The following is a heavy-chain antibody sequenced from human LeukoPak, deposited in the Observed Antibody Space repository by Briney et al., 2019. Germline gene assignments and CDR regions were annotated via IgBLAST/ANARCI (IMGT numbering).Heavy chain of an antibody. D-gene: IGHD3-16*02. CDR1: GGSFSGYY. V-gene: IGHV4-34*01. J-gene: IGHJ3*02. Sequence: SETLSLTCAVYGGSFSGYYWSWIRQPPGKGLEWIGEINHSGSTNYNPSLKSRVTISVDTSKNQFSLKLSSVTAADTAVYYCARVGMITFGGITAILHAFDIWGQGTMVTVSS. CDR3: ARVGMITFGGITAILHAFDI. CDR2: INHSGST.